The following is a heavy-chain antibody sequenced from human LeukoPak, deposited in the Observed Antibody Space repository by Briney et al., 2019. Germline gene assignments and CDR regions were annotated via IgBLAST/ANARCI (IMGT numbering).Heavy chain of an antibody. V-gene: IGHV4-34*01. D-gene: IGHD6-19*01. J-gene: IGHJ3*02. CDR1: GGSFSGYY. CDR2: INHSGST. CDR3: ARLSIAVAGTPPPHDAFDI. Sequence: PSETLSLTCAVYGGSFSGYYWSWIRQPPGKGLEWIGEINHSGSTNYNPSLKSRVTISVDTSKNQFSLKLSSVTAADTAVYYCARLSIAVAGTPPPHDAFDIWGQGTMVTVSS.